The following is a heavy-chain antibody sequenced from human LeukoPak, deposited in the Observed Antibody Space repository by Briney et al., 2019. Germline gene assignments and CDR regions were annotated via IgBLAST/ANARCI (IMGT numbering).Heavy chain of an antibody. CDR2: ISSSSSTI. J-gene: IGHJ4*02. V-gene: IGHV3-48*04. Sequence: GGSLRLSCAASGFTFSSYSMNWVRQAPGKGLEWVSYISSSSSTIYYADSVKGRFTISRDNAKNSLYLQMNSLRAEDTAVYYCATPGGTMVRGVHLPDYRGQGTLVTVSS. D-gene: IGHD3-10*01. CDR1: GFTFSSYS. CDR3: ATPGGTMVRGVHLPDY.